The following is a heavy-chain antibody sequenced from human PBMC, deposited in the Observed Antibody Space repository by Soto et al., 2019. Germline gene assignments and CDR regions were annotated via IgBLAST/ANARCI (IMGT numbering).Heavy chain of an antibody. Sequence: GGSLRLSCEASGFTFSSYSMNWVRQAPGKGLEWVSSISSSSSYIYYADSVKGRFTISRDNAKNSLYLQMNSLRAEETAVYYCARDHQLYCSSTSCPSGAFDYWGQGTLVTVSS. D-gene: IGHD2-2*01. V-gene: IGHV3-21*01. CDR3: ARDHQLYCSSTSCPSGAFDY. CDR1: GFTFSSYS. CDR2: ISSSSSYI. J-gene: IGHJ4*02.